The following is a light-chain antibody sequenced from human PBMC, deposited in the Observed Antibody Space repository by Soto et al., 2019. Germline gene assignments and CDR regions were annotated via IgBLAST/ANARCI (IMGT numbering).Light chain of an antibody. V-gene: IGKV1-5*03. CDR1: QSISPW. CDR3: QQYGGRPYT. CDR2: RAS. Sequence: DIQMTQSPSTLSAYVGERVTITCRASQSISPWLAWYQKKPGKAPNLLIYRASNLQTGVPSRFSGSGSGTEFTLTFNSLQPDDFATYYCQQYGGRPYTFGQGTKLDIE. J-gene: IGKJ2*01.